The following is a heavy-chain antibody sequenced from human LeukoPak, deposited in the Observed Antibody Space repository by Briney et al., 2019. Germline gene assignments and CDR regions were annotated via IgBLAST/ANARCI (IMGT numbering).Heavy chain of an antibody. CDR3: AGGGTITMIVVAYDY. CDR1: GGSISSGDYY. D-gene: IGHD3-22*01. CDR2: IYYSGST. J-gene: IGHJ4*02. Sequence: PSETLSLTCTVSGGSISSGDYYWSWIRQPPGKGLEWIGYIYYSGSTYYNPSLKSRVTISVDTSKNQFSLKLSSVTAADTAVYYCAGGGTITMIVVAYDYWGQGTLVTVSS. V-gene: IGHV4-30-4*01.